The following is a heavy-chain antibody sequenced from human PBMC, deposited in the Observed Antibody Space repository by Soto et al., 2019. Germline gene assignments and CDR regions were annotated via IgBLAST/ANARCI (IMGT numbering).Heavy chain of an antibody. CDR3: ARGSTYYYDSSGYYIYYFDY. V-gene: IGHV3-7*03. D-gene: IGHD3-22*01. Sequence: GGSLRLSCAASAFTFSTYWMSWVRQAPGKGLEWVANIKQDGSEKYYVDSVKGRFTVSRDNAKNSLYLQMNSLRAEDTAVYYCARGSTYYYDSSGYYIYYFDYWGQGTLVTVSS. CDR2: IKQDGSEK. CDR1: AFTFSTYW. J-gene: IGHJ4*02.